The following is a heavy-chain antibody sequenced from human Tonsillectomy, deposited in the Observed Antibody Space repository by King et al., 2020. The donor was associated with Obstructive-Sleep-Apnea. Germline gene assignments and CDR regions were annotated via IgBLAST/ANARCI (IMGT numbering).Heavy chain of an antibody. J-gene: IGHJ2*01. CDR2: ISSSSSYI. Sequence: VQLVESGGGLVKPGGSLRLSCAASGFTFSSYSMKWVRQAPGKGLEWVSSISSSSSYINYADSVKGRFTISRDNAKNSLYLQMNSLRAEDTAVYYCARVRRYGDYDWYFDLWGRGTLVTVSS. CDR3: ARVRRYGDYDWYFDL. V-gene: IGHV3-21*01. CDR1: GFTFSSYS. D-gene: IGHD4-17*01.